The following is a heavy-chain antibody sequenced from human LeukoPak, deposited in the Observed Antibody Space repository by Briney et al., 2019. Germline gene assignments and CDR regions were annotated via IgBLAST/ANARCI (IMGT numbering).Heavy chain of an antibody. CDR1: GYTLTELS. D-gene: IGHD3-9*01. Sequence: ASVTVSCKVSGYTLTELSMHWVRQAPGKGLEWMAGFDPEDGETIYAQKFQGRVTMTEDTSTDTAYMELSSLRSEDTAVYYCATVNYDILTGYSPFDYWGQGTLVTVSS. V-gene: IGHV1-24*01. CDR3: ATVNYDILTGYSPFDY. CDR2: FDPEDGET. J-gene: IGHJ4*02.